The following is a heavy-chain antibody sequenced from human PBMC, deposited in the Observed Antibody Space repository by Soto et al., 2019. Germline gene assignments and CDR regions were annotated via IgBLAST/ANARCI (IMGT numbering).Heavy chain of an antibody. D-gene: IGHD4-4*01. CDR3: ERATTVTNGYNGMDV. V-gene: IGHV1-69*13. J-gene: IGHJ6*02. CDR2: IIPIFGTA. CDR1: GGTFSSYA. Sequence: SVKVSCKASGGTFSSYAISWVRQAPGQGLEWMGGIIPIFGTANYAQKFQGRVTITADESTSTAYMELSSLRSEDTAVYYCERATTVTNGYNGMDVWGQGTKVTVSS.